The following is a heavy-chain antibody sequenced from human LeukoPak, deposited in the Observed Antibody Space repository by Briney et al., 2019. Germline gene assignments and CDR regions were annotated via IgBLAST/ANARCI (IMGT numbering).Heavy chain of an antibody. V-gene: IGHV3-21*01. J-gene: IGHJ3*02. D-gene: IGHD2-15*01. CDR2: LGSSSSYI. Sequence: GGSLRLSCVASGFTFSSYSMNWVRQAQGKGLEWVSILGSSSSYINYADSLRGRVTISRDNAKNSLYLQVNSLRAEDTAVYYCAREYCSGGSCYWGAFDIWGQGTMVTVSS. CDR3: AREYCSGGSCYWGAFDI. CDR1: GFTFSSYS.